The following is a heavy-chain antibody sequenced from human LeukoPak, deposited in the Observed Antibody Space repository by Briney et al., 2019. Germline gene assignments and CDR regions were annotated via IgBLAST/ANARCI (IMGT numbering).Heavy chain of an antibody. CDR1: GYSFASHW. CDR2: IYPGDSDT. V-gene: IGHV5-51*01. Sequence: GESLKISCKGSGYSFASHWITWVRQMPGKGLEWMGIIYPGDSDTGYSPSFQGQVTISADKSISTAYLQWSSLKASDTAVYFCARHLLDGAVTTALDYWGQGTLVTVSS. D-gene: IGHD4-17*01. CDR3: ARHLLDGAVTTALDY. J-gene: IGHJ4*02.